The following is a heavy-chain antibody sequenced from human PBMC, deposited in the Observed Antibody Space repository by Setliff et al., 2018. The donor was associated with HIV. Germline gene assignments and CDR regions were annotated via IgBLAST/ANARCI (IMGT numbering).Heavy chain of an antibody. V-gene: IGHV4-4*02. J-gene: IGHJ3*02. Sequence: SETLSLTCAVSGASIRSNNWWNWVRQAPGKGLEWIGEIFHTGSTYYNPSLKSRVTISVDTSKNQFSLKLRSVTAADTAVYFCARSGYSSSWGAFDIWGQGTMVTVSS. CDR1: GASIRSNNW. CDR3: ARSGYSSSWGAFDI. D-gene: IGHD6-13*01. CDR2: IFHTGST.